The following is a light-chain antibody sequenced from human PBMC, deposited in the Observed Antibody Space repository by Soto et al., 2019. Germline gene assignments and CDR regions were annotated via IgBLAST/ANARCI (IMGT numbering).Light chain of an antibody. CDR1: SDDVGAYNF. CDR2: EVS. CDR3: SSFTSSSTYV. J-gene: IGLJ1*01. Sequence: QSVLTQPASVSGSPGQAITISCTGTSDDVGAYNFVSWVQQHPGTAPKLIIFEVSNRPSGVSNRFSGSKSGNTASLTISGLQADDEGDYYCSSFTSSSTYVFGTGTKVNVL. V-gene: IGLV2-14*01.